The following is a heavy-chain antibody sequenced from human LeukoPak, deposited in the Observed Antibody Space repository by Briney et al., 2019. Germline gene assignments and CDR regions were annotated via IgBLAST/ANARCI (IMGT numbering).Heavy chain of an antibody. J-gene: IGHJ4*02. CDR3: ATFQAYANSGHLRPYFDY. D-gene: IGHD3-22*01. CDR1: GYTFTSYV. CDR2: INPNSGNT. Sequence: GASVKVSCKASGYTFTSYVINGVRQAPGQGLEWMGWINPNSGNTGSAQKFQGRVTMTRNTSISTAYMELSRLRSDDTAVYYCATFQAYANSGHLRPYFDYWGQGTLVTVSS. V-gene: IGHV1-8*01.